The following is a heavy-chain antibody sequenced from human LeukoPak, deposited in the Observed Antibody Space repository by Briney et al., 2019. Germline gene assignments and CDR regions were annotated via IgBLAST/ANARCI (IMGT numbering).Heavy chain of an antibody. CDR1: GYTFTGYY. CDR2: INPNSGGT. CDR3: ARGGFSGEWSSDLDY. V-gene: IGHV1-2*02. Sequence: ASVKVSCKASGYTFTGYYMHWVRQAPGQGLEWMGWINPNSGGTNYAQKFQGRVTMTRDMSISTAYMELSRLRSDDTAVYYCARGGFSGEWSSDLDYWGQGTLVTVSS. J-gene: IGHJ4*02. D-gene: IGHD3-3*01.